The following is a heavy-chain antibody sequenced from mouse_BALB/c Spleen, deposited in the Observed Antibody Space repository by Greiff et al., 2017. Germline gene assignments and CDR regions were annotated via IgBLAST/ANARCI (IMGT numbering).Heavy chain of an antibody. Sequence: EVKLVESGGGLVKPGGSLKLSFAASGFTFSSYSMSWVRQSPEKRLEWVAEISSGGSYTYYPDTVTGRFTISRDNAKNTLYLEMSSLRSEDTAMYYCARNSVLRPYYFDYWGQGTTLTVSS. CDR2: ISSGGSYT. CDR3: ARNSVLRPYYFDY. J-gene: IGHJ2*01. CDR1: GFTFSSYS. D-gene: IGHD1-2*01. V-gene: IGHV5-9-4*01.